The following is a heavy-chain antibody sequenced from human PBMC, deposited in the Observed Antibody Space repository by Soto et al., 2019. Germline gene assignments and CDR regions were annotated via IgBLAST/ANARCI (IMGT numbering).Heavy chain of an antibody. D-gene: IGHD2-21*02. CDR1: RGSISSGDYY. CDR2: IYYSGDT. V-gene: IGHV4-30-4*01. Sequence: PSETLSLTCTVSRGSISSGDYYWSLIRQPPGKGLEWIGYIYYSGDTYYNPSLKSRLTISLDTSKNQFSLRLSSVTAADTAVYYCASGSGGDTSSKFDFGGQGTPVTVS. J-gene: IGHJ4*02. CDR3: ASGSGGDTSSKFDF.